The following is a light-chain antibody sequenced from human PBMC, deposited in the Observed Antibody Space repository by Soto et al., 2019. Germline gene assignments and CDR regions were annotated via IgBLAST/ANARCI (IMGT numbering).Light chain of an antibody. Sequence: QSALTQPASVSGSPGQSITISCTGTSGDVGGFNYVSWYQHRPDKAPKLIIYEVTNRPSGVSNRFSGSKSGNTASLTISGLQAEDEADYYCSSYTTSNTPFVFGTGTKLTVL. CDR3: SSYTTSNTPFV. V-gene: IGLV2-14*01. CDR2: EVT. CDR1: SGDVGGFNY. J-gene: IGLJ1*01.